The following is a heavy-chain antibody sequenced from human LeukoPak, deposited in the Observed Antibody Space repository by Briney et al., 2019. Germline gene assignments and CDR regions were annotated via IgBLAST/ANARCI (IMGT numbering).Heavy chain of an antibody. Sequence: PGRSLRLSCAASGFTSSSYGMHWVRQAPGKGLEWVAVISYDGSNKYYADSVKGRFTISRDNSKNTLYLQMNSLRAEDTAVYYCAKATVRGVMVYYFDYWGQGTLVTVSS. J-gene: IGHJ4*02. CDR1: GFTSSSYG. D-gene: IGHD3-10*01. CDR3: AKATVRGVMVYYFDY. CDR2: ISYDGSNK. V-gene: IGHV3-30*18.